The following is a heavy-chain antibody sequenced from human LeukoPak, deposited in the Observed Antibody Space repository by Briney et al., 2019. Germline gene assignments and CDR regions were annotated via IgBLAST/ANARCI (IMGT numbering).Heavy chain of an antibody. CDR1: GGSISSGGYS. CDR3: ARSGSYYGSTSG. Sequence: PSETLSLTCAVSGGSISSGGYSWSWIRQPPGKGLEWIGYIYHSGSTYYNPSLKSRVTISVDRSKNQFSLKLSSVTAADTAVYYCARSGSYYGSTSGWGQGTLVTVSP. D-gene: IGHD3-10*01. V-gene: IGHV4-30-2*01. J-gene: IGHJ4*02. CDR2: IYHSGST.